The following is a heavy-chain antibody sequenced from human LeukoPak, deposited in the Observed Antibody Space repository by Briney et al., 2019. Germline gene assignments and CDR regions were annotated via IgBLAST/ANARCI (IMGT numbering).Heavy chain of an antibody. CDR3: AKALSVAGGDY. V-gene: IGHV3-23*01. D-gene: IGHD6-19*01. Sequence: GGSLRLSCVASGFTFSSYAMSWVRQAPGKGLEWVSAISGSGGSTYYADSVKGRFTISRDNSKNTLYLQMNSLRAGDTAVYYCAKALSVAGGDYWGQGTLVTVSS. CDR1: GFTFSSYA. J-gene: IGHJ4*02. CDR2: ISGSGGST.